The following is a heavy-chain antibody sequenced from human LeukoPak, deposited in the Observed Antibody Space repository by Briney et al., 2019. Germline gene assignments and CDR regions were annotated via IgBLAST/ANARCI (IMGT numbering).Heavy chain of an antibody. CDR2: ISGSGGST. D-gene: IGHD2-2*01. V-gene: IGHV3-23*01. J-gene: IGHJ4*02. Sequence: GSLRLSCAASGFTFSSYAMSWVRQAPGKGLEWVSAISGSGGSTYYADSVKGRFTISRDNSKNTLYLQMNSLRAEDTAVYYCANNYCSSTSCPYFDYWGQGTLVTVSS. CDR1: GFTFSSYA. CDR3: ANNYCSSTSCPYFDY.